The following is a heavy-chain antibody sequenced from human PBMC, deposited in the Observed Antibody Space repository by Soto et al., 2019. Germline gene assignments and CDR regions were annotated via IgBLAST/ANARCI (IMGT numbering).Heavy chain of an antibody. J-gene: IGHJ6*02. CDR2: IDPSDSYT. D-gene: IGHD6-19*01. CDR3: ARLNSSDVTPGYYYYYGMDV. CDR1: GYSFTSYW. Sequence: PGESLKISCKGSGYSFTSYWISWVRQMPGKGLEWMGRIDPSDSYTNYSPSFQGHVTISADKSISTAYLQWSSLKASDTAMYYCARLNSSDVTPGYYYYYGMDVWGQGTTVTVSS. V-gene: IGHV5-10-1*01.